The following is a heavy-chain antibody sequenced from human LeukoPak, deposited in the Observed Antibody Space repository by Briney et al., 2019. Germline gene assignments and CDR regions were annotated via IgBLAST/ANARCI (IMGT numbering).Heavy chain of an antibody. D-gene: IGHD3-22*01. CDR2: ISYDGGNK. CDR1: GFTFSSYA. Sequence: GGSLRLSCAASGFTFSSYAMHWVRQAPGKGLEWVAVISYDGGNKYYADSVKGRFTISRDNSKNTLYLQMNSLRAEDTAVYYCARDSSPLYYDSSGSPDYWGQGTLVTVPS. V-gene: IGHV3-30-3*01. CDR3: ARDSSPLYYDSSGSPDY. J-gene: IGHJ4*02.